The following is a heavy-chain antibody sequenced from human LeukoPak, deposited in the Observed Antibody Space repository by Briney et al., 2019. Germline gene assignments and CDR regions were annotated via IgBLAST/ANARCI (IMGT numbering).Heavy chain of an antibody. J-gene: IGHJ6*03. CDR3: ARDNNIVVVVAAFYMDV. Sequence: GGSLRLSCAASGFTFSSYWMSWVRQAPGKGLEWVANIKQDGSEKYYVDSVKGRFTISRDNAKNSLYLQMNSLRAEDTAVYYCARDNNIVVVVAAFYMDVWGKGTTVTVSS. CDR2: IKQDGSEK. CDR1: GFTFSSYW. D-gene: IGHD2-15*01. V-gene: IGHV3-7*01.